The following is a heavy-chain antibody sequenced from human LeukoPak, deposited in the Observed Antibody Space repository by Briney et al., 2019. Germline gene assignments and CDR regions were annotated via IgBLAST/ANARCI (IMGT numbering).Heavy chain of an antibody. J-gene: IGHJ4*02. D-gene: IGHD5-24*01. CDR1: GFTFSSYG. V-gene: IGHV3-48*04. CDR2: ISSSGSTI. Sequence: GGTLRLSCAASGFTFSSYGMSWVRQAPGKGLEWVSYISSSGSTIYYADSLKGRFTISRDNAKNSLYLQMNSLRAEDTAVYYCAKGYRKGRWLPLDYWGQGTLVTVSS. CDR3: AKGYRKGRWLPLDY.